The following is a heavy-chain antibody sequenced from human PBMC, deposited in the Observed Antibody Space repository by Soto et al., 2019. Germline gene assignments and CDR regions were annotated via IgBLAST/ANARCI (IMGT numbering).Heavy chain of an antibody. J-gene: IGHJ6*03. CDR1: GGSISSSSYY. CDR3: AGSEWEGDYYCYMDV. CDR2: IDYSGST. V-gene: IGHV4-39*01. D-gene: IGHD1-26*01. Sequence: QLQLQESGPGLVKPSETLSLTCTVSGGSISSSSYYWGWIRQPPGKGLEWIGSIDYSGSTYYNPSLKSRVTISVDTCKNQFSLKLSSVPAADTAVYYCAGSEWEGDYYCYMDVWGKGTTVTVSS.